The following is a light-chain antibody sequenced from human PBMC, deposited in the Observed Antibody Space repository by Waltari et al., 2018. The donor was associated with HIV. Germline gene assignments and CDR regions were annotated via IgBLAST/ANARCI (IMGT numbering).Light chain of an antibody. CDR1: HNHIGSYD. Sequence: QSALTQAASVSCTVGQQLTLSSLGNHNHIGSYDVAWYQQISHGAPKSVMSGNSWPSESPYRFSGSKSGNTASLTISGLQPEDEADYYCSAWDDRLNAVVFGGGTKLTV. CDR3: SAWDDRLNAVV. CDR2: GNS. V-gene: IGLV1-44*01. J-gene: IGLJ2*01.